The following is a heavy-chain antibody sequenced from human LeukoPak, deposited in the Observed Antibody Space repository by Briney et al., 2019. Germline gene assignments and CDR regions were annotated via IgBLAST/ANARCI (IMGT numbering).Heavy chain of an antibody. D-gene: IGHD3-22*01. CDR1: GFTFSSYD. V-gene: IGHV3-13*01. J-gene: IGHJ4*02. CDR2: IGTADDT. Sequence: GGSLRLSCAASGFTFSSYDMQWVRQATGKGLEWVSAIGTADDTYYPGSVKGRFTISRENAKNSLYLQMNSLRAGDTAVYYCARVNLDSSGFYYFDYWGQGTLVTVSS. CDR3: ARVNLDSSGFYYFDY.